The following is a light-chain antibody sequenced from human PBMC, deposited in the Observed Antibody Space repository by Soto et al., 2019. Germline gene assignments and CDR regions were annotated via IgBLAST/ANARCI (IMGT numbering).Light chain of an antibody. J-gene: IGLJ2*01. CDR2: YDS. CDR3: QVWEATGDQVV. CDR1: NVGSRS. V-gene: IGLV3-21*01. Sequence: SYELTQPPSVSVAPGETARISCGGNNVGSRSVHWYQQKPGQAPFLVIYYDSDRPAGIPERFSGSNSGNTATLIISRVEAGDEADYYCQVWEATGDQVVFGGRTKLKVL.